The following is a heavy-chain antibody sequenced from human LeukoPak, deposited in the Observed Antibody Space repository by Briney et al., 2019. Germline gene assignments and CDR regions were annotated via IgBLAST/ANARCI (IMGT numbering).Heavy chain of an antibody. Sequence: GESLKISCKGSGYYFPSYWIGWVRQTPGKGLEWMGIIYPGDSDTTYSPSFQGPVTISADKSISTAYLQWSSLKASDTAMYYCARPNYYGSGSPAGYWGQGTLVTVSS. CDR3: ARPNYYGSGSPAGY. CDR2: IYPGDSDT. V-gene: IGHV5-51*01. D-gene: IGHD3-10*01. J-gene: IGHJ4*02. CDR1: GYYFPSYW.